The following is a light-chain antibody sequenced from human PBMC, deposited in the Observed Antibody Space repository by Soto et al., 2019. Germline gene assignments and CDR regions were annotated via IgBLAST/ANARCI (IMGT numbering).Light chain of an antibody. CDR1: QSISSW. J-gene: IGKJ1*01. CDR3: QQSYSTPRTT. Sequence: DIQMTQSPSTLSASVGDRVTITCRASQSISSWLAWYQQKPGKAPKLLIYAASSLQSGVPSRFSGSGSGTDFTLTISSLQPEDFATYYCQQSYSTPRTTLGHGTKVDIK. V-gene: IGKV1-39*01. CDR2: AAS.